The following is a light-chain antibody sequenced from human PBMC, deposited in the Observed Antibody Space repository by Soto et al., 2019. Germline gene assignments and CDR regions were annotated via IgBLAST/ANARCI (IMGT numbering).Light chain of an antibody. CDR3: QQYHRSSIT. CDR2: DAS. CDR1: QSLNND. J-gene: IGKJ5*01. Sequence: DIQMTQSPSTLSAPAGDRVTITCRASQSLNNDLAWYQQKPGKAPNLLIYDASTLERGVPSRFSGTGSGTEFTLAINSLQPDDFATYYCQQYHRSSITFGQGTRLEIK. V-gene: IGKV1-5*01.